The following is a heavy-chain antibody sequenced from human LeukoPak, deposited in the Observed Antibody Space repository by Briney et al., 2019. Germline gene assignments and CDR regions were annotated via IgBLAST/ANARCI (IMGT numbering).Heavy chain of an antibody. V-gene: IGHV1-18*01. CDR2: ISAYNGNT. CDR3: AREREGGYGSSRVYYYYGRDV. CDR1: GYTFTCYG. Sequence: ASVMVSWTASGYTFTCYGISVVRQAPGQGHEWVGWISAYNGNTNYAQKLQGGVIITTDTSTSTAYMQLRSRRTDETAVYCCAREREGGYGSSRVYYYYGRDVWGQGTTVTVSS. D-gene: IGHD6-13*01. J-gene: IGHJ6*02.